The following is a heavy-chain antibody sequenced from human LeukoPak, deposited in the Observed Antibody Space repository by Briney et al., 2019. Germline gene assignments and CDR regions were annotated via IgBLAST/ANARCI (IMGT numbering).Heavy chain of an antibody. CDR3: ARDSTLSNY. CDR1: GFTFSSYA. Sequence: GGSLRLSCAASGFTFSSYAMSWVRQAPGKGLEWVAPIKYDGSETYYVDSVRGRFSISRDNAKNSLYLQMNSLRAEDTAVYYCARDSTLSNYWGQGTLVTVSS. D-gene: IGHD3-16*01. V-gene: IGHV3-7*04. CDR2: IKYDGSET. J-gene: IGHJ4*02.